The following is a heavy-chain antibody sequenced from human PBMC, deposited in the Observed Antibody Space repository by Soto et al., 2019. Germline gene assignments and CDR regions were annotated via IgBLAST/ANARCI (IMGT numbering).Heavy chain of an antibody. J-gene: IGHJ3*02. CDR2: IWFDGSNK. CDR1: GFTFSKYG. V-gene: IGHV3-33*06. Sequence: PGGSLRLSCAASGFTFSKYGMNWVRQAPGKGLEWVAVIWFDGSNKYYADSVKGRFTISRDNSKNTLYLQMNSLRAEDTAVYYCAKSEKGENPLQLWLTSGASDIWGQGTMVTVSS. CDR3: AKSEKGENPLQLWLTSGASDI. D-gene: IGHD5-18*01.